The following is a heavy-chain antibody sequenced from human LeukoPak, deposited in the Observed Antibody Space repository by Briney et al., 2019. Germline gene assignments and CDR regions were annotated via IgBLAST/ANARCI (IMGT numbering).Heavy chain of an antibody. Sequence: SETLSLTCAVSGGSISNSIWWSWVRQPPGKGLEWIGEISHSGSTNYNPSLKSRVTISVDKSKNQFSLKLSSVTAADTAVYYCASFRIAAAGIDYWGQGTLVTVSS. CDR3: ASFRIAAAGIDY. J-gene: IGHJ4*02. V-gene: IGHV4-4*02. CDR2: ISHSGST. D-gene: IGHD6-13*01. CDR1: GGSISNSIW.